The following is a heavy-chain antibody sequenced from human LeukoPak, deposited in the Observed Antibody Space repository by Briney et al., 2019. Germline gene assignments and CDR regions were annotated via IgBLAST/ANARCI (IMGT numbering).Heavy chain of an antibody. J-gene: IGHJ4*02. D-gene: IGHD2-2*01. V-gene: IGHV1-2*02. Sequence: ASVKVSCKASGYTFTGFYIHWVRQAPGQGLEWMGWINPDRGGTNYAQKFQGRVTLTRDTSINTAYMELSGLTSDDTAVCYCVREDFVVIPAAMRGDYWGQGTLVIVSS. CDR3: VREDFVVIPAAMRGDY. CDR1: GYTFTGFY. CDR2: INPDRGGT.